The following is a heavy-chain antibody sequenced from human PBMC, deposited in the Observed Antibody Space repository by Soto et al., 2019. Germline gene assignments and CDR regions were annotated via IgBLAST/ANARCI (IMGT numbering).Heavy chain of an antibody. CDR3: AKLEWLEFGGDY. J-gene: IGHJ4*02. Sequence: EVHLLESGGGVVQPGKSLKISCATSGFAFSDYPMTWVGQPPGQGLEWVSGISASGEKPYYADSVKGRFTISRDNSKNTLSLQMNSLRVEDTGIYYCAKLEWLEFGGDYWGQGTLVTVSS. D-gene: IGHD6-19*01. CDR1: GFAFSDYP. CDR2: ISASGEKP. V-gene: IGHV3-23*01.